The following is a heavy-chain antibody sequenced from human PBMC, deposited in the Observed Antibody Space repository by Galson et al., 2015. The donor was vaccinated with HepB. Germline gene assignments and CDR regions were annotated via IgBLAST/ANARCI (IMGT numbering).Heavy chain of an antibody. J-gene: IGHJ6*02. CDR2: INAGNGNT. CDR1: GYTFTSYA. CDR3: ARTVLFRWLLTYGMDV. V-gene: IGHV1-3*01. D-gene: IGHD2-15*01. Sequence: SVKVSCKASGYTFTSYAMHWVRQAPGQRLEWMGWINAGNGNTKYSQKFQGRVTITRDTSASTAYMELSSLRSEDTAVYYCARTVLFRWLLTYGMDVWGQGTTVTVSS.